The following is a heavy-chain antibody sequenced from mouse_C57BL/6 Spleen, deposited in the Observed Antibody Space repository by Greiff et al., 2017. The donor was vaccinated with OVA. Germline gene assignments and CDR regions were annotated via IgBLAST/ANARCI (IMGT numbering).Heavy chain of an antibody. CDR3: SRGGYFAMDY. D-gene: IGHD1-1*02. Sequence: EVQRVESGGGLVKPGGSLKLSCAASGFTFSDYGMHWVRQAPEKGLEWVAYISSGSSTIYYADTVKGRSTISRDNAKNTLFLQMTSLTSEDTAVYYCSRGGYFAMDYWGQGTSVTVSS. V-gene: IGHV5-17*01. J-gene: IGHJ4*01. CDR2: ISSGSSTI. CDR1: GFTFSDYG.